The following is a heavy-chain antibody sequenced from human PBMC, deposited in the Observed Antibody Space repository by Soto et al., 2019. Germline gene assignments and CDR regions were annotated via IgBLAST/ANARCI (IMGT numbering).Heavy chain of an antibody. CDR1: GGSISSYY. Sequence: PSETLSLTCTVSGGSISSYYWSWIRQPPGKGLEWIGYIYYSGSTNYNPSPKSRVTISVDTSKNQFSLKLSSVTAADTAVYYCARERYILTGYYDYWGQGTLVTVSS. J-gene: IGHJ4*02. CDR2: IYYSGST. D-gene: IGHD3-9*01. CDR3: ARERYILTGYYDY. V-gene: IGHV4-59*01.